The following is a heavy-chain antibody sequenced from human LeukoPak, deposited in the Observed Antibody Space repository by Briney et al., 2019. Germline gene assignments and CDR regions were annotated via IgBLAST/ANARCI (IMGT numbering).Heavy chain of an antibody. J-gene: IGHJ6*04. V-gene: IGHV3-21*01. CDR3: AELGITMIGGV. CDR1: GYTFSSYN. Sequence: GGSLTLSCAASGYTFSSYNMNWVRQAPGKGLEWVSSITSDSRYMYYADSVKGRFTISRDNAKNSLYLQMNSLRAEDTAVYYCAELGITMIGGVWGKGTTVTISS. CDR2: ITSDSRYM. D-gene: IGHD3-10*02.